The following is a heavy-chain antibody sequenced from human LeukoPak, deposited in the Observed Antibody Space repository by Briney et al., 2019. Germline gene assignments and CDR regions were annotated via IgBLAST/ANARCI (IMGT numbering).Heavy chain of an antibody. CDR3: ARVTTVTTYFRFDP. V-gene: IGHV4-59*01. J-gene: IGHJ5*02. D-gene: IGHD4-11*01. CDR1: GGSISSYY. CDR2: IYYSGST. Sequence: SETLSLTCTVSGGSISSYYWSWIRQPPGKGLEWIGYIYYSGSTNYNPSLKSRVTISVDTSKNQFSLKLSSVTAADTAVYHCARVTTVTTYFRFDPWGQGTLVTVSS.